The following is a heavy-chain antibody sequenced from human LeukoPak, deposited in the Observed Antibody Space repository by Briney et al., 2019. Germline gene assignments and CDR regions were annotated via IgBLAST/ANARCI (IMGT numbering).Heavy chain of an antibody. Sequence: SVKVSCKASGYTFTSYGISWVRQAPGQGLEWMGGIIPIFGTANYAQKFQGRVTITTDESTSTAYMELSSLRSEDTAVYYCARRSTDSGYDYPWGLDDYWGQGPLVTVSS. CDR1: GYTFTSYG. V-gene: IGHV1-69*05. CDR2: IIPIFGTA. J-gene: IGHJ4*02. CDR3: ARRSTDSGYDYPWGLDDY. D-gene: IGHD5-12*01.